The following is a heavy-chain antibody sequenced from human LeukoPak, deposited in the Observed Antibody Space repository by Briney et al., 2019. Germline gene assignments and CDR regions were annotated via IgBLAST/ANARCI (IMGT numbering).Heavy chain of an antibody. D-gene: IGHD6-13*01. V-gene: IGHV1-69*13. CDR3: ARAPYSSSWYEGAFDI. J-gene: IGHJ3*02. Sequence: SVKVSCKASGGTFSSYAISWVRQAPGQGLEWMGGIIPIFGTANYAQKFQGRVTITADESTSTAYMELSSLRSEDTAVYYCARAPYSSSWYEGAFDIWGQGTMVTVSS. CDR2: IIPIFGTA. CDR1: GGTFSSYA.